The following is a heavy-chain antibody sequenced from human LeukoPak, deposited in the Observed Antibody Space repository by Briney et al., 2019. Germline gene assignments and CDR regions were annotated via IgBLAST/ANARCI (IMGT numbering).Heavy chain of an antibody. V-gene: IGHV3-53*01. CDR1: GFTFSSYS. J-gene: IGHJ4*02. D-gene: IGHD4/OR15-4a*01. CDR3: ARRAGAYSHPYDY. CDR2: VYSDGRI. Sequence: GGSLRLSCAASGFTFSSYSMKWVRQAPGKGLEWVSFVYSDGRIHYADSLQGRFTISRDNSKNTLYLQMNSVRAEDTAVYYCARRAGAYSHPYDYWGRGTLVTVSS.